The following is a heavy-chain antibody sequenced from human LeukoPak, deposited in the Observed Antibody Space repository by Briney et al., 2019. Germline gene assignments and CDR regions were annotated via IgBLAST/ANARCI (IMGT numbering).Heavy chain of an antibody. V-gene: IGHV3-7*01. J-gene: IGHJ6*02. CDR2: IKQDGSEK. CDR3: ARVLRRPITMVRGVIGGMDV. Sequence: PGGSPRLSCAASGFTFSSYWMSWVRQAPGKGLEWVANIKQDGSEKYYVDSVKGRFTISRDNAKNSLYLQMNSLRAEDTAVYYCARVLRRPITMVRGVIGGMDVWGQGTTVTVSS. D-gene: IGHD3-10*01. CDR1: GFTFSSYW.